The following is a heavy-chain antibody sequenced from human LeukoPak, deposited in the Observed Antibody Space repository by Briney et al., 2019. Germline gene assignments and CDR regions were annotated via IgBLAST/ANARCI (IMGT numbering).Heavy chain of an antibody. CDR2: IYSGGTT. D-gene: IGHD6-6*01. V-gene: IGHV3-66*01. CDR3: ARETVREQLVAT. CDR1: GFSVSTKY. J-gene: IGHJ4*02. Sequence: PGGSLRLSCAVSGFSVSTKYMSWVRQAPGKGLEWVSVIYSGGTTYYADSVKGRFTISRDNSKNTLYLQMNSLRAEDTAVYYCARETVREQLVATWGQGTLVTVSS.